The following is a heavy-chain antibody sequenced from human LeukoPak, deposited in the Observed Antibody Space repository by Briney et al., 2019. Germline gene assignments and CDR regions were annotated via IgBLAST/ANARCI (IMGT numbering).Heavy chain of an antibody. CDR3: AKDNGDSSGYSRLFDY. V-gene: IGHV3-30*02. Sequence: GGSLRLSCAASGFTFSSYGMHWVRQAPGKGLEWVAFIRYDGSNKYYADSVKGRFAISRDNSKNTLYLQMNSLRAEDTAVYYCAKDNGDSSGYSRLFDYWGQGTLVTVSS. CDR2: IRYDGSNK. D-gene: IGHD3-22*01. CDR1: GFTFSSYG. J-gene: IGHJ4*02.